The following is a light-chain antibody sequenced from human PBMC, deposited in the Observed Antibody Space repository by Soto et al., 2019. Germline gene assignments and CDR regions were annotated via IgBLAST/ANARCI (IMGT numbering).Light chain of an antibody. CDR2: AAS. CDR1: QSISSY. J-gene: IGKJ2*01. V-gene: IGKV1-39*01. Sequence: DIQMTQSPSSLSASVGDRVTITCRASQSISSYLNWYQQKPGKAPKLLFYAASSLQSGVPSRFSGSGSGTDFTLTISSLQPEGVATYYCQQSYSTPYTFGQGTKLEIK. CDR3: QQSYSTPYT.